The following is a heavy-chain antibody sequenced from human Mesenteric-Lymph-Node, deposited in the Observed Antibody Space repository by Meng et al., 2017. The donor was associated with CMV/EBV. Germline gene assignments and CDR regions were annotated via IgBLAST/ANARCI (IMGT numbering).Heavy chain of an antibody. D-gene: IGHD3-10*01. J-gene: IGHJ4*02. Sequence: CSFSGFSLSTMGVGVGWIRQPPGKALEWLALIYWDDDERFSPSLKSRLTITKDTSKNQVVLTMTNMDPVDTATYYCAHITTSGSGSYWGQGTLVTVSS. CDR2: IYWDDDE. CDR1: GFSLSTMGVG. V-gene: IGHV2-5*02. CDR3: AHITTSGSGSY.